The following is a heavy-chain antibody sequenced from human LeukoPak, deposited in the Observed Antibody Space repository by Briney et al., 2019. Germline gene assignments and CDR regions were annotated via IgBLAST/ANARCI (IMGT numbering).Heavy chain of an antibody. Sequence: PGGSLRLSCAASGFTFSSYWMHWVRHAPGKGLVWVSRINSDGSSTSYADSVKGRFTISRDNAKNTLYLQMNSLRAEDTAVYYCARGITAYWYFDLWGRGTLVTVSS. D-gene: IGHD1-20*01. J-gene: IGHJ2*01. CDR2: INSDGSST. CDR3: ARGITAYWYFDL. V-gene: IGHV3-74*01. CDR1: GFTFSSYW.